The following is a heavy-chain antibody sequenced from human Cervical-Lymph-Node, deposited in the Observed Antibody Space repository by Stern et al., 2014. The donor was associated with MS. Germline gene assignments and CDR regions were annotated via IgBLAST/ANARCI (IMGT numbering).Heavy chain of an antibody. J-gene: IGHJ5*02. D-gene: IGHD1-26*01. CDR1: GYTFTTFR. CDR2: IDTYTGNP. CDR3: ARQYGTRDFDP. Sequence: QMQLVQSGSELKKPGASVKVSCKASGYTFTTFRMNWVRQAPGQRLEWMGWIDTYTGNPMYAQGFTGRFVFSLDTSVTTAYLQINSLKAEDTAVYYCARQYGTRDFDPWGQGTLVTVSS. V-gene: IGHV7-4-1*02.